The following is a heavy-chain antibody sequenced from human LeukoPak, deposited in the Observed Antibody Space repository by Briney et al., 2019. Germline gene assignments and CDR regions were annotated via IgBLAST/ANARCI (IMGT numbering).Heavy chain of an antibody. CDR3: ALYSSTWY. V-gene: IGHV1-46*01. CDR2: INPTGGST. D-gene: IGHD6-13*01. J-gene: IGHJ4*02. CDR1: GYTFTTYY. Sequence: ASVKVSCKASGYTFTTYYIHWVRQAPGQGLEWMGIINPTGGSTTYAQKFQGRVTMTRDTSTSTVFMEVNSLRSENTAVYYCALYSSTWYWGQGTLVTVSS.